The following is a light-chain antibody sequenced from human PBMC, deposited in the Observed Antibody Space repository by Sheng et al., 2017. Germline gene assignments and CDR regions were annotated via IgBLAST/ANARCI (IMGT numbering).Light chain of an antibody. CDR2: STN. CDR1: SGSVSNYY. CDR3: VLYMGSGISV. J-gene: IGLJ3*02. Sequence: QTVVTQEPSFSVSPGGTVTLTCGLSSGSVSNYYPSWYQQTPGQAPRTLIYSTNIRSSGVPDRFSGSILGNKAALTITGAQADDECDYYCVLYMGSGISVFGGGTKLAVL. V-gene: IGLV8-61*01.